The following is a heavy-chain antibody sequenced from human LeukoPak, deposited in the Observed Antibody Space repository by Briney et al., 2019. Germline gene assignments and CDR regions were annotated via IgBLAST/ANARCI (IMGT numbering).Heavy chain of an antibody. V-gene: IGHV4-34*01. J-gene: IGHJ6*02. CDR1: GGSFSGYY. CDR2: INHSGST. Sequence: SETLSLTCAVYGGSFSGYYWSWIRQPPGKGLEWIGEINHSGSTNYNPSLKSRVTISVDTSKNQFSLKLSSATAADTAVYYCARGVDTAMVTSYYYYGMDVWGQGTTVTVSS. CDR3: ARGVDTAMVTSYYYYGMDV. D-gene: IGHD5-18*01.